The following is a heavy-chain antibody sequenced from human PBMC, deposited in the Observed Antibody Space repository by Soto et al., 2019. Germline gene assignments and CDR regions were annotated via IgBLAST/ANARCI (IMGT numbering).Heavy chain of an antibody. J-gene: IGHJ4*02. CDR1: GYTFTSYG. V-gene: IGHV1-18*01. CDR3: ARDRGVRYCGGDCYSDY. CDR2: ISAYNGNT. Sequence: ASVKVSCKASGYTFTSYGISWVRQAPGQGLEWMGWISAYNGNTNYAQKLQGRVTMTTDTSTSTAYMELRSLRSDDTAVYYCARDRGVRYCGGDCYSDYWGQGTLVTVSS. D-gene: IGHD2-21*02.